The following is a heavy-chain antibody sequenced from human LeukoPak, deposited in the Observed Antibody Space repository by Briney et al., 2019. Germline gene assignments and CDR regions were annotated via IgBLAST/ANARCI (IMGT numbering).Heavy chain of an antibody. CDR1: GYTFTSYY. D-gene: IGHD1-1*01. Sequence: ASVKVSCKASGYTFTSYYMHWARQAPGQGLEWMGIINPSGGSTSYAQKFQGRVTMTRDTSTSTVYMELSSLRSEHTAVYYCAREIGRGACNDNCVDWFEPWGQGTLVTVSS. V-gene: IGHV1-46*01. J-gene: IGHJ5*02. CDR3: AREIGRGACNDNCVDWFEP. CDR2: INPSGGST.